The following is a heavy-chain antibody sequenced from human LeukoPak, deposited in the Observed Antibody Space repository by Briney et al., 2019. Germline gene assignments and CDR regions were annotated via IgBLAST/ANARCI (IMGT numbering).Heavy chain of an antibody. J-gene: IGHJ4*02. V-gene: IGHV3-23*01. CDR2: ISGSGGST. Sequence: GGSLRLSCEASGFTFSSYAMSWVRQAPGKGLEWVSAISGSGGSTYYADSVKGRFTISRDNSKNTLYLQMNSLRAEDTAVYYCARAYWGRFGIPGTSKSLDYWGQGTLVTVSS. CDR1: GFTFSSYA. CDR3: ARAYWGRFGIPGTSKSLDY. D-gene: IGHD3-10*01.